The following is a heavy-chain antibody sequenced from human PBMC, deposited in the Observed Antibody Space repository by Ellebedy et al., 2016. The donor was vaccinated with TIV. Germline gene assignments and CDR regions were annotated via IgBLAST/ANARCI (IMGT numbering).Heavy chain of an antibody. V-gene: IGHV3-69-1*01. D-gene: IGHD3-10*01. CDR2: IGSGGNI. J-gene: IGHJ4*02. CDR3: AREGTRGFDY. CDR1: GPFSGYH. Sequence: GGSLRLXXVASGPFSGYHMNWVRQAPGKGLEWISYIGSGGNIYYADSVKGRFTISRDNAKNSLYLQMNSLRAEDTAVYYCAREGTRGFDYWGQGTLVTVSS.